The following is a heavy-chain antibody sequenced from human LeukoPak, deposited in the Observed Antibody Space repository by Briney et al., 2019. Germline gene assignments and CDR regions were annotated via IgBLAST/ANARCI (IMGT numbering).Heavy chain of an antibody. V-gene: IGHV3-7*01. CDR3: AKGDLEY. J-gene: IGHJ4*02. CDR1: GFHFNYW. Sequence: GGSLRPSCAASGFHFNYWMSWVRQAPGKGLEWVATMTHDGSDKYYLDSVNGRFTISRDSAKNSIYLQMNSLRVEDTATYYCAKGDLEYWGLGTLVTVSS. CDR2: MTHDGSDK.